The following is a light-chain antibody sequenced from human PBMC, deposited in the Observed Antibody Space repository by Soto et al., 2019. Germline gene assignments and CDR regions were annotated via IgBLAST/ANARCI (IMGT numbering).Light chain of an antibody. J-gene: IGKJ1*01. Sequence: DIQMTQSPSSLSASVGDRITITCRASQTISNFSNWFQQKPGKAPKLLIYAASSLQSGVPSRFSGSGSGTDFTLTISSLQPEDFATYYCQQSYSTRWTFGQGTKVEIK. V-gene: IGKV1-39*01. CDR3: QQSYSTRWT. CDR1: QTISNF. CDR2: AAS.